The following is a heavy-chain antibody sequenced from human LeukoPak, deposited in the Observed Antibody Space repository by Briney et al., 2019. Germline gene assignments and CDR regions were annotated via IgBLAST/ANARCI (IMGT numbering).Heavy chain of an antibody. CDR3: AKSGSYSSPNYFDY. CDR2: ISSSGSTI. V-gene: IGHV3-48*03. J-gene: IGHJ4*02. Sequence: GGSLRLSCAASGFTFSSYEMNWVRQAPGKGLEWVSYISSSGSTIYYADSVKGRFTISRDNAKNSLYLQMNSLRAEDMALYYCAKSGSYSSPNYFDYWGQGTLVTVSS. D-gene: IGHD3-10*01. CDR1: GFTFSSYE.